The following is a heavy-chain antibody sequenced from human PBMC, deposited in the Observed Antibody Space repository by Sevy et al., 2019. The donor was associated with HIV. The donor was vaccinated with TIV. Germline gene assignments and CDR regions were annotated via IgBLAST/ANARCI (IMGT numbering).Heavy chain of an antibody. CDR1: GFTFSSSW. CDR3: ARGTRGTFDS. V-gene: IGHV3-74*01. J-gene: IGHJ4*02. D-gene: IGHD1-1*01. CDR2: INSDGGSL. Sequence: GGSLRLSCAASGFTFSSSWMHWVRQVPGKGLVWVSRINSDGGSLSYADSVKGRFTISRDNAKKTLYLQMNSLRVEDTAMYFCARGTRGTFDSWGQGALVTVSS.